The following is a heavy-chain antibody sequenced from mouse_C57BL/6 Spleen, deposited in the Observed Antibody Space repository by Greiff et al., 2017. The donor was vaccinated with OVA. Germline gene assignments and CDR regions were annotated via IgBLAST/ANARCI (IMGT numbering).Heavy chain of an antibody. CDR1: GFTFSSYA. D-gene: IGHD3-2*02. CDR2: ISDGGSYT. CDR3: AREGQGSSGYLAY. V-gene: IGHV5-4*01. Sequence: EVQGVESGGGLVKPGGSLKLSCAASGFTFSSYAMSWVRQTPEKRLEWVATISDGGSYTYYPDNVKGRFTISRDNAKNNLYLQMSHLKSEDTAMYYCAREGQGSSGYLAYWGQGTLVTVSA. J-gene: IGHJ3*01.